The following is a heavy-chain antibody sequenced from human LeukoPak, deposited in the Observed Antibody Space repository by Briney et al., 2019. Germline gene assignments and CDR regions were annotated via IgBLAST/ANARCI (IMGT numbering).Heavy chain of an antibody. Sequence: PGGSLRLSCAASGFTFSSYWMSWVRQAPGKGLEWVANIKQDGSEKYYVDSVKGRFTISRDNAKNSLYLQMNSLRAEDTAVYYCARIIAAAGTFAAGGYWGQGTLVTVSS. CDR3: ARIIAAAGTFAAGGY. D-gene: IGHD6-13*01. V-gene: IGHV3-7*01. CDR2: IKQDGSEK. J-gene: IGHJ4*02. CDR1: GFTFSSYW.